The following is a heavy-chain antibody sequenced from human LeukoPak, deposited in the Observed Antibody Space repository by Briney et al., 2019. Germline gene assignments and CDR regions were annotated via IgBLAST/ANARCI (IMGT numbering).Heavy chain of an antibody. CDR1: VGSISSYY. CDR2: IYYSGST. D-gene: IGHD3-10*01. Sequence: PSETLSLTCTVSVGSISSYYWSWIRQPPGKGLEWIGYIYYSGSTNYNPSLKSRVTISVDTSKNQFSLKLSSVTAADTAVYYCARAITMVRGANLNWFDPWGQGTLVTVSS. CDR3: ARAITMVRGANLNWFDP. V-gene: IGHV4-59*08. J-gene: IGHJ5*02.